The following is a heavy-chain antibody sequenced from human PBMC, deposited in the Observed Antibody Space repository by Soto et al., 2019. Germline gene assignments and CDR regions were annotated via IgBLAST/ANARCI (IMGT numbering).Heavy chain of an antibody. J-gene: IGHJ4*02. CDR2: ISGGSGTI. Sequence: GGSLRLSCAASGFTFSSCVMSWVRQAPGKGLEWVAAISGGSGTIYYADSVKGRFTISRDNSKNTLYLEMNSLRAEDTAVYYCAKDPHPGIAAAAYWGQGTLVTVSS. D-gene: IGHD6-13*01. CDR3: AKDPHPGIAAAAY. V-gene: IGHV3-23*01. CDR1: GFTFSSCV.